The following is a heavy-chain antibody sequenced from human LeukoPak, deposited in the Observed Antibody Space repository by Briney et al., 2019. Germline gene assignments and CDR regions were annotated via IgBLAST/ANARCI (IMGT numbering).Heavy chain of an antibody. CDR3: ARDRYYYDSNTRYYYYYYMDV. V-gene: IGHV4-59*01. CDR1: GGSISSYY. J-gene: IGHJ6*03. CDR2: IYYSGTT. D-gene: IGHD3-22*01. Sequence: PSETLSLTCTVSGGSISSYYWSWIRQPPGKGLEWIGYIYYSGTTNYNPSLKSRVSMSVDTSKNQFSLKLSSVTAADTAVYYCARDRYYYDSNTRYYYYYYMDVWGKGTTVTISS.